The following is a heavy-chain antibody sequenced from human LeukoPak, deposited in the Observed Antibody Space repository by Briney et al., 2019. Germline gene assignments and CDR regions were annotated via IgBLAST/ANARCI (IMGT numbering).Heavy chain of an antibody. J-gene: IGHJ5*02. V-gene: IGHV1-8*01. Sequence: ASVKVSCKASGYTLSDYDINWVRQAPGQGVEYMGWINPNSLIPGYARKFRGRVTLTMDTSIRTAYMELSGLTYDDTAIYYCARVKPVPTVSFDPWGQGTLVTVSS. CDR3: ARVKPVPTVSFDP. D-gene: IGHD4-17*01. CDR2: INPNSLIP. CDR1: GYTLSDYD.